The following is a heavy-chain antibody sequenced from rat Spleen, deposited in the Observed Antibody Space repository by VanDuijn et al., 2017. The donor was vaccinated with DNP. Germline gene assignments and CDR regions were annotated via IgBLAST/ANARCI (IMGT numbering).Heavy chain of an antibody. Sequence: EVQLVESGGDLLQPGGSLRLSCAASGFTFSDYNMAWVRQAPTKGLEWVAYIGSDGYAPYYGDSVKGRFTVSRENAKDTLYLQMNSLRFEDTATYYCARRGYGYEDYWGQGVMVIVSS. CDR1: GFTFSDYN. J-gene: IGHJ2*01. V-gene: IGHV5-22*01. D-gene: IGHD4-4*01. CDR3: ARRGYGYEDY. CDR2: IGSDGYAP.